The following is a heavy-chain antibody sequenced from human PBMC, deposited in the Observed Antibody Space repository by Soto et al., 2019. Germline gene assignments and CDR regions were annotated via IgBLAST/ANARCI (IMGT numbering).Heavy chain of an antibody. CDR1: GYTFTSYG. Sequence: ASVKVSCKASGYTFTSYGISWVRQAPGQGLEWMGWISAYNGNTNYAQKLQGRVTMTTDTSTSTAYMELRSLRSDDTAVYYCARAAVLRYFDWLKFDYWGQGTLVTVSS. CDR2: ISAYNGNT. J-gene: IGHJ4*02. D-gene: IGHD3-9*01. V-gene: IGHV1-18*01. CDR3: ARAAVLRYFDWLKFDY.